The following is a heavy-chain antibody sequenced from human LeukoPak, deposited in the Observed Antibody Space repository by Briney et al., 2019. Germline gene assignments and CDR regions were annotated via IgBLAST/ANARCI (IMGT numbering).Heavy chain of an antibody. J-gene: IGHJ4*02. CDR3: ARGVTFGGVRNDY. V-gene: IGHV4-34*01. D-gene: IGHD3-16*01. Sequence: SETLSLTCAVYGGSFSGYYWSWIRQPPGKGLEWIGEINHSGSTNYNPSLKSRVTISVDTSKNQFSLKLSSVTAADTAVYYCARGVTFGGVRNDYWGQGTLVTVSS. CDR2: INHSGST. CDR1: GGSFSGYY.